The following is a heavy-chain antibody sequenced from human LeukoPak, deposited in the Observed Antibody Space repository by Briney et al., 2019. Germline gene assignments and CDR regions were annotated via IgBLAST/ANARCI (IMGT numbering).Heavy chain of an antibody. D-gene: IGHD1-1*01. J-gene: IGHJ6*03. CDR2: ISFSGST. CDR1: GGSISSYY. Sequence: PSETLSLTCTVSGGSISSYYWSWIRQPAGKGLEWIGDISFSGSTNYNPSLKSRVTISVDTSRNQFSLKLTSVTAADTAVYYCARDNTERWDNYYMDVWGEGTMVTVSS. V-gene: IGHV4-59*01. CDR3: ARDNTERWDNYYMDV.